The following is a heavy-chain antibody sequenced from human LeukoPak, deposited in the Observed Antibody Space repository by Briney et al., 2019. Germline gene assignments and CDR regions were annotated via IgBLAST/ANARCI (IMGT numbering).Heavy chain of an antibody. J-gene: IGHJ3*02. D-gene: IGHD3-9*01. CDR2: ISSSSSYI. CDR3: AKDIGYDILTGPRAAFDI. CDR1: GFTLSSYS. V-gene: IGHV3-21*04. Sequence: GGSLRLSCAASGFTLSSYSMNWVRQAPGKGLEWVSSISSSSSYIYYADSVKGRFTISRDNAKNSLYLQMNSLRAEDMALYYCAKDIGYDILTGPRAAFDIWGQGTMVTVSS.